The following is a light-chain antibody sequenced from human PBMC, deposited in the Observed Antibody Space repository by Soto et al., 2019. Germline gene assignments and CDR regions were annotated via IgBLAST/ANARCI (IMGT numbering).Light chain of an antibody. CDR2: DVT. CDR3: SSYAGSSIPVS. J-gene: IGLJ3*02. V-gene: IGLV2-8*01. CDR1: SSDVGGYNF. Sequence: QSALTQPPSASGTPGQSVTISCTGASSDVGGYNFVSWYQHHPGKASTLMIYDVTQRPSGVPDRFSGSKSGNTASLTVSGLQVDDEAYYYCSSYAGSSIPVSFGGGTKLTVL.